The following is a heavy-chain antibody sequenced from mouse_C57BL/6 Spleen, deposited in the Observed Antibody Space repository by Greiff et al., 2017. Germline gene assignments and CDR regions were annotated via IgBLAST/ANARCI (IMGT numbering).Heavy chain of an antibody. CDR2: IDPETGGT. J-gene: IGHJ4*01. CDR3: TLRGFYSMDY. V-gene: IGHV1-15*01. CDR1: GYTFTDYE. Sequence: VHLVESGAELVRPGASVTLSCKASGYTFTDYEMHWVKQTPVHGLEWIGAIDPETGGTAYNHKFKGKAILTADKSYSTAYMELRSLTSEESAVYYCTLRGFYSMDYWGQGTSVTVSS.